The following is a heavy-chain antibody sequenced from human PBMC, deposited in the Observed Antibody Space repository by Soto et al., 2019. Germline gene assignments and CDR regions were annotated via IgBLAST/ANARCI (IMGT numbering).Heavy chain of an antibody. Sequence: EVQLVESGGALVQPGGSLRLSCAASGFTFSDHYIDWVRQAPGKGLEWVGRSRNKANRYTTEYVASVKGRFTISRDDSRNSVYLQMNSLTTEDTAVYYCVRVTKLGGTTPFDYWGQGSLVTVSS. V-gene: IGHV3-72*01. CDR1: GFTFSDHY. CDR3: VRVTKLGGTTPFDY. D-gene: IGHD1-26*01. J-gene: IGHJ4*02. CDR2: SRNKANRYTT.